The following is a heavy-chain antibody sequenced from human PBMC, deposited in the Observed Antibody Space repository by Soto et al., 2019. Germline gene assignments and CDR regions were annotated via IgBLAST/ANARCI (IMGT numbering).Heavy chain of an antibody. Sequence: QVQLVESGGGVVQPGSSLGLSCAPSGFPFSSYAIHWVRQAPGKGLEWVAVISYDGSNKYYADSVKGRFTISRDNSKNTLYLQMNSLRAEDTAVYYCAREGGYNFFHYWGQGTLVTVSS. J-gene: IGHJ4*02. CDR3: AREGGYNFFHY. CDR1: GFPFSSYA. V-gene: IGHV3-30-3*01. CDR2: ISYDGSNK. D-gene: IGHD1-20*01.